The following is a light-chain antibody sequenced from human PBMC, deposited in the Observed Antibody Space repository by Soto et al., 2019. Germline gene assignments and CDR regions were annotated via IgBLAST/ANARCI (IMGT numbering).Light chain of an antibody. CDR3: QQSDSYPYT. Sequence: DIQMTQFPSSLSVSVGDRVTITCRASQSITNYLNWYQQKPGKAPNLLVYAASSLQSGVPSRFSGNGSGTDFTLTISSLQPEDFATYYCQQSDSYPYTFGQGTELEIK. CDR1: QSITNY. J-gene: IGKJ2*01. V-gene: IGKV1-39*01. CDR2: AAS.